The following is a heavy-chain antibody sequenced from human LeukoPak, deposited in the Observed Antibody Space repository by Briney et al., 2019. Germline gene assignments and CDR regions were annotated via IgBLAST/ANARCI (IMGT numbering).Heavy chain of an antibody. CDR3: AREIEPRNYYSYAMDV. D-gene: IGHD1-14*01. CDR2: ISSGSSYI. Sequence: GRSLRLSCTASGFTFGDYAMSWVRQAPGKGLEWVSSISSGSSYIYYSDSVKGRFTISRDNAKNSLSLQMNSLRAEDTAVYYCAREIEPRNYYSYAMDVWGQGTTVTVSS. CDR1: GFTFGDYA. J-gene: IGHJ6*02. V-gene: IGHV3-21*01.